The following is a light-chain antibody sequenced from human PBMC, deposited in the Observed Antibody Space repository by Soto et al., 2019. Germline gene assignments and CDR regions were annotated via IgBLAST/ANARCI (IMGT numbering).Light chain of an antibody. CDR1: QSINIY. Sequence: DIQMTQSPSSLSASVGDRVTIACRASQSINIYLSWYQQEPGKAPKLLMYDASSLQSGVPSRFSGSGSGTHFTLTISSLQREDFATYYCQQNYRTPLTFGRGTKVEIK. V-gene: IGKV1-39*01. CDR3: QQNYRTPLT. J-gene: IGKJ4*01. CDR2: DAS.